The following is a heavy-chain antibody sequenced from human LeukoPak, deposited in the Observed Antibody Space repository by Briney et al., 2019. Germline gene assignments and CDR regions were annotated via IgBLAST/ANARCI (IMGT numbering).Heavy chain of an antibody. D-gene: IGHD3-3*01. V-gene: IGHV1-24*01. CDR2: FDPEDGET. CDR1: GYTLTELS. CDR3: ATNRLTIFGVVAGFDP. J-gene: IGHJ5*02. Sequence: ASVKVSCKVSGYTLTELSMHWLRQAPGKGLEWMGGFDPEDGETIYAQKFQGRVTMTEDTSTDTAYMELSSLRSEDTAVYYCATNRLTIFGVVAGFDPWGQGTLVTVSS.